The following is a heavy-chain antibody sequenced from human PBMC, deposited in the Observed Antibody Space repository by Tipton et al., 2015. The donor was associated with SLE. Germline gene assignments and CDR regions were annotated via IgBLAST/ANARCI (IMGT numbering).Heavy chain of an antibody. CDR1: DGSISSQY. CDR2: IYASGST. J-gene: IGHJ4*02. D-gene: IGHD3-22*01. CDR3: ARGGNSYDNGGYFWAFRY. Sequence: TLSLTCTVSDGSISSQYWSWFRQAPGKGLEWIGYIYASGSTSYNPSLKSRVTISVDASKNQFSLKLSAVTAADTAVYYCARGGNSYDNGGYFWAFRYWGQGTLVTVSS. V-gene: IGHV4-59*11.